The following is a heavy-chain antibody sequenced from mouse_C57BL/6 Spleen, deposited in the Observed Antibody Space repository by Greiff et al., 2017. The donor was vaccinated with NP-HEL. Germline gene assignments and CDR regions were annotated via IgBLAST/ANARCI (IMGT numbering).Heavy chain of an antibody. CDR3: ARGGIYYGSSYDYAMDY. Sequence: QVQLKQPGAELVKPGASVKLSCKASGYTFTSYWMHWVKQRPGRGLEWIGRIDPNSGGTKYNEKFKSKATLTVDKPSSTAYMQLSSLTSEDSAVYYCARGGIYYGSSYDYAMDYWGQGTSVTVSS. CDR1: GYTFTSYW. J-gene: IGHJ4*01. CDR2: IDPNSGGT. D-gene: IGHD1-1*01. V-gene: IGHV1-72*01.